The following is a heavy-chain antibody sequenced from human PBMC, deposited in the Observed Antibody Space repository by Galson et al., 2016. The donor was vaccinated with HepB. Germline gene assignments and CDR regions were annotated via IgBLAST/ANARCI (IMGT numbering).Heavy chain of an antibody. CDR3: AEGARDLWF. V-gene: IGHV3-7*03. CDR2: IKEDGSEK. D-gene: IGHD1-26*01. J-gene: IGHJ4*02. CDR1: GFTFSRSW. Sequence: SLRLSCAASGFTFSRSWMNWVRQPPGKGLEWVANIKEDGSEKYYVDSVKGRFTISRDNAKNSLHLRMNSLRAEDTAVYYCAEGARDLWFWGQGTLVTVSS.